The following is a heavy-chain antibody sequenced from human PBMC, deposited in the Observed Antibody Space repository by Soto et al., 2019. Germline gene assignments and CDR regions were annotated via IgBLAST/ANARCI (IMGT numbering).Heavy chain of an antibody. D-gene: IGHD3-10*01. CDR3: ASYGSGSYYNGYYFDY. J-gene: IGHJ4*02. CDR1: GGAFSGFS. Sequence: SETLSLTCAVSGGAFSGFSWTWIRQTPGKGLEWIGEINHTGSTNYNPSLRSRVTISVDTPKYQFSLKLTSVTAADTAVYYCASYGSGSYYNGYYFDYWGQGTLVTVSS. V-gene: IGHV4-34*01. CDR2: INHTGST.